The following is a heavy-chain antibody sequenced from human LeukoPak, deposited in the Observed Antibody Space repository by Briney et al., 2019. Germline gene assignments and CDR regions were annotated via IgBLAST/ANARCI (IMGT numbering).Heavy chain of an antibody. CDR3: ARWVPNYYYYGMDV. CDR2: INHSGST. CDR1: GGSFSGYY. J-gene: IGHJ6*02. Sequence: SETLSLTCAVYGGSFSGYYWSWIRQPPGKGLEWIGEINHSGSTNYNPSLKSRVTISVDTSKNQFSLKLSSVTAADTAVYYCARWVPNYYYYGMDVWGQGTTVTVSS. V-gene: IGHV4-34*01.